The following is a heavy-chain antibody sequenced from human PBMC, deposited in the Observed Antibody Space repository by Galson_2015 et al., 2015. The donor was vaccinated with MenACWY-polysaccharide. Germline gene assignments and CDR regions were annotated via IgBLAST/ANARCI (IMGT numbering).Heavy chain of an antibody. CDR2: IKSDGSST. Sequence: SLRLSCAASGFTFSTYWMHWVRQAPGKGLVWVSRIKSDGSSTHYADSVKGRVTISRDNAKNTLYLQMNRLRAEDTAVYYCARGCGGDDWGQGAPVTVS. CDR1: GFTFSTYW. CDR3: ARGCGGDD. J-gene: IGHJ4*02. D-gene: IGHD2-21*01. V-gene: IGHV3-74*01.